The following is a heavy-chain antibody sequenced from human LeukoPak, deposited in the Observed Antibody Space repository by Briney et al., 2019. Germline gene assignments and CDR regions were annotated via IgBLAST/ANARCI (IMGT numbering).Heavy chain of an antibody. V-gene: IGHV3-74*01. Sequence: GGSLRLSCAASGFTFSRSWMHWVRQTPGKGLVWVSRIIGDGSVTSYADSVKGRFTISRDSAKNTVYLQMNSLRDEDTAVYYCARSVMTTAGNYWCHGSLVNVTS. J-gene: IGHJ4*01. CDR2: IIGDGSVT. CDR1: GFTFSRSW. D-gene: IGHD2-21*02. CDR3: ARSVMTTAGNY.